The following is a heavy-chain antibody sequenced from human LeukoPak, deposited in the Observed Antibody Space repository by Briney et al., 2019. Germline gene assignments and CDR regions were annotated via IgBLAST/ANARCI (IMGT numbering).Heavy chain of an antibody. CDR1: GFTFSSYS. D-gene: IGHD2-2*01. J-gene: IGHJ4*02. V-gene: IGHV3-21*01. Sequence: GGSLRLSCAASGFTFSSYSMNWVRQAPGKGLEWVSSISSSSSYIYYADSVKGRFTISRDNAKNSLYLQMNSLRAEDTAVYYCARALRYCSSTSCQEEDYWGQGTLVTVSS. CDR3: ARALRYCSSTSCQEEDY. CDR2: ISSSSSYI.